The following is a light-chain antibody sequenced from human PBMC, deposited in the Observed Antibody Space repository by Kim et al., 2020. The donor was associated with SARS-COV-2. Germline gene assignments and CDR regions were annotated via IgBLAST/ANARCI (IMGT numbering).Light chain of an antibody. V-gene: IGKV3-15*01. Sequence: SPGERAPPTCRASQSVSSNLAWYQQKPGQAPRLLIYGASTRATGIPARFSGSGSGTEFTLTISSLQSEDFAVYYCQQYNNWPSWTFGQGTKVDIK. J-gene: IGKJ1*01. CDR2: GAS. CDR3: QQYNNWPSWT. CDR1: QSVSSN.